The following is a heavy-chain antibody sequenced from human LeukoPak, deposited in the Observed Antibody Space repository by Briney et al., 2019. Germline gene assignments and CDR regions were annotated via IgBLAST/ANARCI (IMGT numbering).Heavy chain of an antibody. V-gene: IGHV4-31*03. CDR2: KYYSGSA. J-gene: IGHJ3*01. CDR3: ATPYRSGISCLDVFNV. Sequence: SETLSLTCNVSGVSISDGRYYWAWIRQRPGKGLEWLGYKYYSGSAKYNPSLKSRLTISIDTPENQFSLHLTSVTAADTAIYYCATPYRSGISCLDVFNVWGQGTLVSVSS. D-gene: IGHD2-2*01. CDR1: GVSISDGRYY.